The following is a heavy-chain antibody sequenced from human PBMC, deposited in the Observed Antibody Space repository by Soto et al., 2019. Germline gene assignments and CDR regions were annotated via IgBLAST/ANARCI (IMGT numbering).Heavy chain of an antibody. CDR3: AKDRGGYYFDY. V-gene: IGHV3-30*18. J-gene: IGHJ4*02. CDR1: GFTFSSYG. CDR2: ISYDGSNK. D-gene: IGHD5-12*01. Sequence: QVQLVESGGGVVQPGRSLRLSCAASGFTFSSYGMHWVRQAPGKGLEWVAVISYDGSNKYYADSVKGRFTISRDNSKNMLYLQMNSLRAEDTAVYYCAKDRGGYYFDYWGQGTLVTVSS.